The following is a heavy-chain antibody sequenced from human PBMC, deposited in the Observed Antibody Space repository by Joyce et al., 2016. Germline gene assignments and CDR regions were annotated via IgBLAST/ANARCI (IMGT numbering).Heavy chain of an antibody. CDR3: ATLAGRQFDY. CDR1: GFTFSTFW. V-gene: IGHV3-7*03. CDR2: VRQDGNEH. J-gene: IGHJ4*02. Sequence: EVQLVESGGDLVQPGGSLGLSCEASGFTFSTFWMSWVRQAPGKGLECVTNVRQDGNEHYYVDSVKGRFTISRDNANSSLYLQMDRLRSDDTAVYYCATLAGRQFDYWGQGTLVTVSS. D-gene: IGHD6-19*01.